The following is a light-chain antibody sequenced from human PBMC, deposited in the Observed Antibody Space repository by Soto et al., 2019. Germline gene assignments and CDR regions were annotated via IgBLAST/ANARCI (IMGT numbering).Light chain of an antibody. V-gene: IGLV3-9*01. CDR3: QVWDRSTVI. Sequence: SYELTQPLSVSVALGQTASITCGGNNIGSENVHWYQQKPGQAPVLVIYRDGNRPSGIPERFSGSNSGNMATLTISRAQAGDEADYYCQVWDRSTVIFGGGTKVTVL. CDR1: NIGSEN. J-gene: IGLJ2*01. CDR2: RDG.